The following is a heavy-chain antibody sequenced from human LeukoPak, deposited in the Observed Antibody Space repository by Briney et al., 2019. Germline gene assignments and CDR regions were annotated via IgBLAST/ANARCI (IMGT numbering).Heavy chain of an antibody. Sequence: ASVKVSCKASGYTFTSYGISWVRQAPGQGLEWMGWISAYKGNTNYAQKLQGRVTMTTDTSTSTAYMELRSLRSDDTAVYYCARVRAARRERNWFDPWGQGTLVTVSS. CDR3: ARVRAARRERNWFDP. V-gene: IGHV1-18*01. D-gene: IGHD6-6*01. J-gene: IGHJ5*02. CDR1: GYTFTSYG. CDR2: ISAYKGNT.